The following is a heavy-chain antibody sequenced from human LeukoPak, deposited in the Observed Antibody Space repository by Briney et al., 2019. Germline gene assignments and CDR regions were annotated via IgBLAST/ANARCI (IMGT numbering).Heavy chain of an antibody. Sequence: GGSLRLSCAASGFTFSSYAMSWVRQAPGKGREWVSAISGSGGSTYYADSVKGRFTISRDNSKNTLYLQMNSLRAEDTAVYYCAKDLMIVVVITLDYWGQGTLVTVSS. CDR3: AKDLMIVVVITLDY. V-gene: IGHV3-23*01. D-gene: IGHD3-22*01. CDR1: GFTFSSYA. J-gene: IGHJ4*02. CDR2: ISGSGGST.